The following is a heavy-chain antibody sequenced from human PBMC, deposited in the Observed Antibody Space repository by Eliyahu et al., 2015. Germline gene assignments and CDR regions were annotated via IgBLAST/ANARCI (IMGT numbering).Heavy chain of an antibody. V-gene: IGHV4-34*01. CDR3: ARVGYDSSGYSFDY. Sequence: QVQLQQWGAGLLKPSETLSLTXAXXGXSFSGYYWXWIRQPPGKGLEWIGEINHSGSTNYNPSLKSRVTISVDTSKNQFSLKLSSVTAADTAVYYCARVGYDSSGYSFDYWGQGTLVTVSS. J-gene: IGHJ4*02. CDR2: INHSGST. D-gene: IGHD3-22*01. CDR1: GXSFSGYY.